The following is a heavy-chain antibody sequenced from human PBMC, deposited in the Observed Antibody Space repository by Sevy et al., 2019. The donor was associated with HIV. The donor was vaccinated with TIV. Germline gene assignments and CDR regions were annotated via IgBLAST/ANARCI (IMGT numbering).Heavy chain of an antibody. J-gene: IGHJ6*02. V-gene: IGHV3-48*03. CDR1: GFTFRSYE. CDR2: IYASGSPI. CDR3: ARKVGYYYYYGMDV. Sequence: GGSLRLSCEGSGFTFRSYEMNWVRQAPGKGLEWISYIYASGSPIYYSDSVRGRFTISRDDAKNSLYLQMDDLRVDDTATYYCARKVGYYYYYGMDVWGQGTTATVSS.